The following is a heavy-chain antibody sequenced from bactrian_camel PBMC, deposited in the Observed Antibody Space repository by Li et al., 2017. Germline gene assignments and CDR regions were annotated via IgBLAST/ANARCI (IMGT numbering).Heavy chain of an antibody. J-gene: IGHJ4*01. CDR1: GLTTSR. D-gene: IGHD2*01. Sequence: HVQLVESGGGSVQAGGSLRLSCAYSGLTTSRCLGWFRQAPGNECEMVSFIRSDGSTVYVDRVKGRFTISRDDAKNTVDLRMDALKPEDTAVYYCAILGGRWDLPSSVQCQRSQGTQVTVS. V-gene: IGHV3S63*01. CDR2: IRSDGST.